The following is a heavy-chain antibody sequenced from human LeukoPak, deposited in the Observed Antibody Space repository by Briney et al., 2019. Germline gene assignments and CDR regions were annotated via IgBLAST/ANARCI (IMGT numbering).Heavy chain of an antibody. CDR1: GYTLTELS. CDR3: AAVKTYYYDSSGYYFPLNAFDI. Sequence: RGASVKVSCKVSGYTLTELSMHWVRQAPGKGLEWMGGFDPGDGETIYAQKFQGRVTMTEDTSTDTAYMELSSLRSEDTAVYYCAAVKTYYYDSSGYYFPLNAFDIWGQGTMVTVSS. D-gene: IGHD3-22*01. CDR2: FDPGDGET. V-gene: IGHV1-24*01. J-gene: IGHJ3*02.